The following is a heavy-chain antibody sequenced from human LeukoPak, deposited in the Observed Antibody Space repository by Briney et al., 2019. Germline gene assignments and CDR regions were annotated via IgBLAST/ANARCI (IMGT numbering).Heavy chain of an antibody. V-gene: IGHV3-74*01. J-gene: IGHJ5*02. D-gene: IGHD2-21*01. Sequence: GGSLRLSCTASGFTFSSYWMHWARQAPGKGLVWVSRINSDGSSTAYADFVKGRFTISRDNAKNTLYLQMNSLRAEDTAVYYCARDGVEFYNWFDPWGQGTLVTVSS. CDR2: INSDGSST. CDR1: GFTFSSYW. CDR3: ARDGVEFYNWFDP.